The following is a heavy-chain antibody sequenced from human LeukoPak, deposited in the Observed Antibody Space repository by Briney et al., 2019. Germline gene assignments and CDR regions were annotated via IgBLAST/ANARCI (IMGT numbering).Heavy chain of an antibody. J-gene: IGHJ4*02. CDR2: IYTGGST. D-gene: IGHD6-19*01. V-gene: IGHV4-4*07. Sequence: PSETLSLTCTVSGGSISSYYWSWIRQPAGKGLEWIGRIYTGGSTNYNPSLKSRVTMSVDTSKNQFSLKLSSVTAADTAVYYCARDRPGHGYSSGWYYFDYWGQGTLVTVSS. CDR1: GGSISSYY. CDR3: ARDRPGHGYSSGWYYFDY.